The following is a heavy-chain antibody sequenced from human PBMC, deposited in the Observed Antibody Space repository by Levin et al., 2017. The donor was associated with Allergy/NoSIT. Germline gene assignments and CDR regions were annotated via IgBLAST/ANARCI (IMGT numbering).Heavy chain of an antibody. CDR3: ARGSEGDYEGWLDP. D-gene: IGHD4-17*01. CDR2: VWFDGTNE. V-gene: IGHV3-33*01. J-gene: IGHJ5*02. Sequence: GGSLRLSCAASGFSLGHHGMHWVRQAPGKGLEWVAVVWFDGTNEYYADSVKGRFTISRDNSKNTLYLQLNSLRVEDTAVYFCARGSEGDYEGWLDPWGQGTLVTVSS. CDR1: GFSLGHHG.